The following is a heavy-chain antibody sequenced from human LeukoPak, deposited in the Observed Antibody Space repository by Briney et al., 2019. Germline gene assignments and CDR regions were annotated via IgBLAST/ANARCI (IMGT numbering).Heavy chain of an antibody. D-gene: IGHD6-13*01. Sequence: GASVKVSCKASGGTFSSYAISWVRQAPGQGLEWMGRIIPILGIANYAQKFQGRVTITADKSTSTAYMELSSLRSEDTAVYYCARVSGSSDLGYWGQGTLVTVSS. CDR3: ARVSGSSDLGY. V-gene: IGHV1-69*04. J-gene: IGHJ4*02. CDR2: IIPILGIA. CDR1: GGTFSSYA.